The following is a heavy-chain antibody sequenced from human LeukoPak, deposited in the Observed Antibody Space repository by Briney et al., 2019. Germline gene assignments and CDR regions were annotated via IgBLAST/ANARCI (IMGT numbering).Heavy chain of an antibody. Sequence: SETLSLTCTVSGGSISSYYWSWIRQPPGKGLEWIGYIYYSGSTNYNPSLKSRVTISVDTSKNQFSLKLSSVTAADTAVYYCARAIFGAYDFWSGYYNWFDPWGQGTLVTVSS. D-gene: IGHD3-3*01. V-gene: IGHV4-59*01. J-gene: IGHJ5*02. CDR2: IYYSGST. CDR3: ARAIFGAYDFWSGYYNWFDP. CDR1: GGSISSYY.